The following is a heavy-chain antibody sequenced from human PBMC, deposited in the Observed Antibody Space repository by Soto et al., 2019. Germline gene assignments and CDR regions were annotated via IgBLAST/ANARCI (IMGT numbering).Heavy chain of an antibody. Sequence: GGSLRLSCAASGFTFSSYGMHWVRQAPGKGLEWVAAISSDGSVKYYTDSVKGRFTISRDNPKNTLYLQMNSLRAEDTAMYYCAKDSLAGYDTSGYYLSRYYYYGMDVWGQGTTVTVSS. V-gene: IGHV3-30*18. CDR3: AKDSLAGYDTSGYYLSRYYYYGMDV. D-gene: IGHD3-22*01. J-gene: IGHJ6*02. CDR1: GFTFSSYG. CDR2: ISSDGSVK.